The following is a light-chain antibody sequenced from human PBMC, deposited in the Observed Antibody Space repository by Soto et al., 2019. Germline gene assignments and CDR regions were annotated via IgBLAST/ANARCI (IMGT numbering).Light chain of an antibody. V-gene: IGKV3-15*01. CDR2: GAS. CDR1: QSVSSSY. Sequence: EIVLTQSPGTLSLSPGERATLSCRASQSVSSSYLAWYQQKPGQAPRVLIHGASTRATGIPARFSGSGSGTEFTLTISSLQSEDFAVYYCQHYNDWPPTWTLGQGTKV. J-gene: IGKJ1*01. CDR3: QHYNDWPPTWT.